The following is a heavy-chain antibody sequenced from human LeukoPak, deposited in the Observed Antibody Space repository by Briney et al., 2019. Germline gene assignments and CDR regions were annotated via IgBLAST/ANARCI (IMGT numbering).Heavy chain of an antibody. CDR2: IYYSGST. CDR1: GGSISSYY. V-gene: IGHV4-59*01. CDR3: AREGYYGSGSYYFSYFDY. Sequence: SETLSLTCTVSGGSISSYYWSWIRQPPGKGLEWLGYIYYSGSTNYNPSLKSRVTISVDTSKNQFSLKLSSVTAADTAVYYCAREGYYGSGSYYFSYFDYWGQGTLVTVSS. J-gene: IGHJ4*02. D-gene: IGHD3-10*01.